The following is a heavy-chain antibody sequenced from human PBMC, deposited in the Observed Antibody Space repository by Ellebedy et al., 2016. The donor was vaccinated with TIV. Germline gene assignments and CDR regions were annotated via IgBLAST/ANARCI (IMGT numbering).Heavy chain of an antibody. CDR3: ARDAGLATPLDY. CDR2: ITDDGSDT. CDR1: GFTFRTSW. D-gene: IGHD6-19*01. J-gene: IGHJ4*02. Sequence: GESLKISCAASGFTFRTSWMHWVRQAPGKGLEWVSRITDDGSDTAYADSVKGRFSIFRDNARDIVYLQMNSLRADDSAVYYCARDAGLATPLDYWGQGVLVTVSS. V-gene: IGHV3-74*01.